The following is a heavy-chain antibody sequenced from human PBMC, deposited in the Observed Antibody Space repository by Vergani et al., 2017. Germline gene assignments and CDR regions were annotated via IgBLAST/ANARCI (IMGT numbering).Heavy chain of an antibody. CDR2: IIPIFGTA. CDR1: GGTFSSYA. V-gene: IGHV1-69*06. D-gene: IGHD5-12*01. Sequence: QVQLVQSGAEVKKPGSSVKVSCKASGGTFSSYAISWVRQAPGQGLEWMGGIIPIFGTANYAQKFQGRVTMTRDTSTSTVYMELSSLRSEDTAVYYCARRRGGYDFFDYWGQGTLVTVSS. CDR3: ARRRGGYDFFDY. J-gene: IGHJ4*02.